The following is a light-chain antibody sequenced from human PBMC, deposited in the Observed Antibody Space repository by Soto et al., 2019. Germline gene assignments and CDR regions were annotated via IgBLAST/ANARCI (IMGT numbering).Light chain of an antibody. CDR2: EVT. CDR1: SSDVGGYNY. Sequence: QSALTQPPSASGSLGQSVTISCTGTSSDVGGYNYVSWRQQHPGKAPKVMIYEVTKAPPGVLDRCSGSKSGNTASLTVSGLQAEDEAYYYCSSFAGGGNPVLLGGGTKLTVL. V-gene: IGLV2-8*01. J-gene: IGLJ2*01. CDR3: SSFAGGGNPVL.